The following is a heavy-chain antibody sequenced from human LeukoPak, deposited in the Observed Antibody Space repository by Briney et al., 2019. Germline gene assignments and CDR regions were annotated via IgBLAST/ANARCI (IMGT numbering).Heavy chain of an antibody. V-gene: IGHV3-23*01. CDR1: GFTFSSYV. J-gene: IGHJ6*04. Sequence: GGSLRLSCAASGFTFSSYVMSWVRQAPGKGLEWVSTISGSGGSTYYADSVKGRFTISRDNSKNTLYLQMNSLRAEDTAVYYCTKGGYTQIDYGMDVWGKGTAVTVSS. CDR3: TKGGYTQIDYGMDV. D-gene: IGHD5-18*01. CDR2: ISGSGGST.